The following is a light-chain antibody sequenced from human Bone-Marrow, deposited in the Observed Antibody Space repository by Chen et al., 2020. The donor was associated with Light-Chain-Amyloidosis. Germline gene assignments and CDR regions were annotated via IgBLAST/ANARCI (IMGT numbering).Light chain of an antibody. CDR3: QKYYSTWT. V-gene: IGKV4-1*01. CDR1: QSILYKSNNKNY. J-gene: IGKJ1*01. CDR2: WAS. Sequence: DTVMTQSPDSLAVSLGERATINCKSSQSILYKSNNKNYLAWYQQKPGQPPKLLFYWASIRETGVPGRISGRGSGTNFTLPISSLQAVYVAVYYCQKYYSTWTFGQGTKVEIK.